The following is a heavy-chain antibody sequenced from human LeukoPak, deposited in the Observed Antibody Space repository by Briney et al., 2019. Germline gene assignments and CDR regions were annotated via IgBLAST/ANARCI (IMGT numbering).Heavy chain of an antibody. Sequence: YRSKWYNDYAVSVKSRITINPDTSKNQFSLQLNSVTPEDTAVYYCARDLYSGSFYQRPFDYWGQGTLVTVSS. V-gene: IGHV6-1*01. D-gene: IGHD1-26*01. CDR3: ARDLYSGSFYQRPFDY. J-gene: IGHJ4*02. CDR2: YRSKWYN.